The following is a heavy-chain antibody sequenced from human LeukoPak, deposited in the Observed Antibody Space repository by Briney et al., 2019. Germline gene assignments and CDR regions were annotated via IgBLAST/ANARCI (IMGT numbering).Heavy chain of an antibody. Sequence: SETLSLTCTVSGGSISSYYWSWIRQPPGKGLKWIAEIHHSGSTNYNPSLKSRVTISVDKSKNQFSLKLNSVTAADTAVYYCARHGVTYFDYWGQGTLVTVSS. CDR2: IHHSGST. J-gene: IGHJ4*02. CDR1: GGSISSYY. CDR3: ARHGVTYFDY. D-gene: IGHD4-11*01. V-gene: IGHV4-59*08.